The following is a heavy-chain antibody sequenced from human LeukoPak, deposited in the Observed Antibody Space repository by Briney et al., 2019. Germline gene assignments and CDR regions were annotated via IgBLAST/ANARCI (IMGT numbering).Heavy chain of an antibody. CDR2: IYSGYST. V-gene: IGHV3-66*01. D-gene: IGHD4-17*01. CDR1: GFTVSNNY. CDR3: ATVRGDYSFDY. J-gene: IGHJ4*02. Sequence: GGSLRLSCAASGFTVSNNYMSWVRQAPGKGLEWVSVIYSGYSTYYADSVKGRFTISRDNSKNTLYLQMNSLRAEDTAVYYCATVRGDYSFDYWGQGTLVTASS.